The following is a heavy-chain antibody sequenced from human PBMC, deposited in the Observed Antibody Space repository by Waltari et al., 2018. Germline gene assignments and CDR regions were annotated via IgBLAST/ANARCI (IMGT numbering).Heavy chain of an antibody. V-gene: IGHV3-21*01. CDR3: ARVRTVTTWDAFDI. CDR1: GFTFSSYR. Sequence: EVQLVESGGGLVKPGGSLRLSCAASGFTFSSYRMNWVRQAPGKGLEWVSSISSSSSYIYYADSVKCRFTISRDNAKNSLYLQMNSLRAEDTAVYYCARVRTVTTWDAFDIWGQGTMVTVSS. CDR2: ISSSSSYI. D-gene: IGHD4-17*01. J-gene: IGHJ3*02.